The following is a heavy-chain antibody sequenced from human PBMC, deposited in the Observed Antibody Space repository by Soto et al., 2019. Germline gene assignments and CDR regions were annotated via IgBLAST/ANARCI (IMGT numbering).Heavy chain of an antibody. CDR2: IYSGGST. J-gene: IGHJ6*02. CDR1: GFTVSSNY. CDR3: ARDWGKGYYYGMDV. V-gene: IGHV3-53*01. D-gene: IGHD7-27*01. Sequence: EVQLVESGGGLIQPGGSLRLSCAASGFTVSSNYMSWVRQAPGKGLEWVSVIYSGGSTYYADSVKGRFTISRDNSKNTLYLQMNSLRAEDTAVYYCARDWGKGYYYGMDVWGQGTTVTVSS.